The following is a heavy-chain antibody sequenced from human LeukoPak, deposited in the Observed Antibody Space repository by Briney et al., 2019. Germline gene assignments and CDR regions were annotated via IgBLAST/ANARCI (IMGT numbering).Heavy chain of an antibody. J-gene: IGHJ4*02. V-gene: IGHV1-18*01. CDR2: ISAYNGNT. CDR3: ASGICSGGSCSLGY. D-gene: IGHD2-15*01. Sequence: ASVKVSCKASGYTFTSYGISWVRQAPGQGLEWMGWISAYNGNTNYAQKLQGRVTMTTDTSTSTAYMELRSLRSDDTAVYYCASGICSGGSCSLGYWGQGTRVTVSS. CDR1: GYTFTSYG.